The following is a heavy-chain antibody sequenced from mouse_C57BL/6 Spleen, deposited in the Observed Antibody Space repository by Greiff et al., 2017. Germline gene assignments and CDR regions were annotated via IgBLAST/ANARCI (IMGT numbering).Heavy chain of an antibody. CDR3: ARRVTTVVATDAMDY. V-gene: IGHV5-17*01. CDR1: GFTFSDYG. J-gene: IGHJ4*01. Sequence: EVKLVESGGGLVKPGGSLKLSCAASGFTFSDYGMHWVRQAPEKGLEWVAYISSGSSTIYYADTVKGRLTISSDNAKNTLFLQMTSLRSEDTAMYYCARRVTTVVATDAMDYWGQGTSVTVSS. D-gene: IGHD1-1*01. CDR2: ISSGSSTI.